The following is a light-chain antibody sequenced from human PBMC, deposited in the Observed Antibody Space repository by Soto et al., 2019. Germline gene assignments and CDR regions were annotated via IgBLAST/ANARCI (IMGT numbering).Light chain of an antibody. V-gene: IGKV3-15*01. CDR1: QSVSSN. CDR2: GAS. Sequence: EIVLTQSPPTLSVSRSARATLXRRASQSVSSNLAWYQQKPGQAPRLLIYGASTRATGIPARFSGSGSGTEFTLTISSLQSEDFAVYYCQQYNNWWTFGQGTKVDI. J-gene: IGKJ1*01. CDR3: QQYNNWWT.